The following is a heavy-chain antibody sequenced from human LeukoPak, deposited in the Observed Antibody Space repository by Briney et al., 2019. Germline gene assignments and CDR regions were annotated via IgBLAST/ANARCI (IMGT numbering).Heavy chain of an antibody. Sequence: AASVKVSCKVSGYTLTELSMHWVRQAPGKGLEWMGGFDPEDGETIYAQKFQGRVTMTEDTSTDTAYMELSSLRSEDTAVYYCAWHYDSSGYYYYWGQGTLVTVSS. J-gene: IGHJ4*02. CDR1: GYTLTELS. D-gene: IGHD3-22*01. V-gene: IGHV1-24*01. CDR3: AWHYDSSGYYYY. CDR2: FDPEDGET.